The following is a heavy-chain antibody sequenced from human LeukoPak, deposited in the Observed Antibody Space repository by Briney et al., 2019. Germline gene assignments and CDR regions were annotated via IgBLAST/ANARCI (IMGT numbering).Heavy chain of an antibody. D-gene: IGHD4-17*01. CDR2: IWYDGSNK. J-gene: IGHJ4*02. Sequence: PGGSLRLSCAASGFTFSSYGMHWVRQAPGKGLEWVAVIWYDGSNKYYADSVKGRFTISRDNSKNTLYLQMNSLRAEDTAVYYCARGADYGDYDPFDYWGQGTLVTVSS. V-gene: IGHV3-33*01. CDR3: ARGADYGDYDPFDY. CDR1: GFTFSSYG.